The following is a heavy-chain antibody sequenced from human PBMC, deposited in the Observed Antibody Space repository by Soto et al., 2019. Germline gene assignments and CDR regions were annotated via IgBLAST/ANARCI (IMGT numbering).Heavy chain of an antibody. D-gene: IGHD1-26*01. V-gene: IGHV4-39*01. J-gene: IGHJ4*02. Sequence: SETLSLTCTVSGGSINSGSYNWGWVRQPPGKGLQRIGSFYYSGSTHYNPSLKSRVTISVDTSKNQFSLHLSSVTAADTAVYNCARGPYSGSYYYWGQGTLVTVSS. CDR2: FYYSGST. CDR1: GGSINSGSYN. CDR3: ARGPYSGSYYY.